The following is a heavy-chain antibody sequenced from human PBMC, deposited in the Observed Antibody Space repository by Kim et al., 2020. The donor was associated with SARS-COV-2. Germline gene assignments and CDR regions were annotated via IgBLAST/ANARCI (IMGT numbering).Heavy chain of an antibody. CDR1: GGSISSSSYY. D-gene: IGHD6-13*01. J-gene: IGHJ3*01. Sequence: SETLSLTCTVSGGSISSSSYYWGWIRQPPGKGLEWIGSIYYSGSTYYNPSLKSRVTISVDTSKNQFSLKLSSVTAADTAVYYCARHPASGSSSWYSYAFDVWGQGTMVTVSS. CDR2: IYYSGST. V-gene: IGHV4-39*01. CDR3: ARHPASGSSSWYSYAFDV.